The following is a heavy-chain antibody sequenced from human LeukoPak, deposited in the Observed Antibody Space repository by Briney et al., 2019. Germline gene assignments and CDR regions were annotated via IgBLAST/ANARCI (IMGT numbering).Heavy chain of an antibody. CDR1: GYTFTSYY. V-gene: IGHV1-46*01. D-gene: IGHD3-3*01. J-gene: IGHJ6*03. CDR2: INPSGGST. Sequence: ASVKVSCKASGYTFTSYYMHWVRQAPGQGLEWMGIINPSGGSTSYAQKFQGRVTMTRDMSTSTVYMELSSLRSEDTAVYYCAREGRGWYYGFRSGYYVWDYYYYMDVWGKGTTVTVSS. CDR3: AREGRGWYYGFRSGYYVWDYYYYMDV.